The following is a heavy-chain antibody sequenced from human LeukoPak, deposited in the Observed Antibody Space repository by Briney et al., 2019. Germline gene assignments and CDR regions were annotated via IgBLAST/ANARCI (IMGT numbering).Heavy chain of an antibody. D-gene: IGHD3-9*01. Sequence: RASVKVSCKASGGTFSSYAISWVRQAPGQGLEWMGRIIPIFGTANYAQKFQGRVTITADKSTSTAYMELSSLRSEDTAVYYCARVRYFDWLRTDYYYYYMDVWDKGTTVTVSS. CDR2: IIPIFGTA. CDR3: ARVRYFDWLRTDYYYYYMDV. V-gene: IGHV1-69*06. CDR1: GGTFSSYA. J-gene: IGHJ6*03.